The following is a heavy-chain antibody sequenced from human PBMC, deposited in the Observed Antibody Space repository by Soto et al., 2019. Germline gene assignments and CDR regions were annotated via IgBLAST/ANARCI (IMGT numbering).Heavy chain of an antibody. D-gene: IGHD6-19*01. CDR2: TYYRSKWYN. CDR3: ARVRSIAVAGTTGIGGFDY. V-gene: IGHV6-1*01. Sequence: PSQTLSLTCAISGDSVSSNSAAWNWIRQSPSRGLEWLGRTYYRSKWYNDYAVSVKSRITINPDTSKNQFSLQLNSVTPEDTAVYYCARVRSIAVAGTTGIGGFDYWGQGTLVTVSS. CDR1: GDSVSSNSAA. J-gene: IGHJ4*02.